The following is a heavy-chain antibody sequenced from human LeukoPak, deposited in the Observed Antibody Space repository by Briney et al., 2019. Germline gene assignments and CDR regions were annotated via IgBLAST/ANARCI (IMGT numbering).Heavy chain of an antibody. CDR1: GFTLSSYA. CDR2: ISGSGATT. V-gene: IGHV3-23*01. CDR3: AKEDDYNYIDY. Sequence: GGSLRLSCAASGFTLSSYAMSWVRQAPGKGLEWVSTISGSGATTYYADSVKGRFTISRDNSKNTLYLQVNNLRAEDTAVYYCAKEDDYNYIDYWGQGTLVTVSS. D-gene: IGHD5-24*01. J-gene: IGHJ4*02.